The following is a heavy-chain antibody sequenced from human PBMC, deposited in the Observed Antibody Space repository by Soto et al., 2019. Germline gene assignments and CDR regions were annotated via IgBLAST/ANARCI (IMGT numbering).Heavy chain of an antibody. V-gene: IGHV3-23*01. CDR3: SKDRFGIVGPVDY. CDR1: GLIFSDYA. D-gene: IGHD1-26*01. J-gene: IGHJ4*02. CDR2: ISGSGDKT. Sequence: PGGSLRLSCAASGLIFSDYAMSWVRQAPGKGLECVACISGSGDKTFYADSVKGRFTISRDNSKNTVSLHMNSLRVDDTAVYFCSKDRFGIVGPVDYWGPGTLVPVSS.